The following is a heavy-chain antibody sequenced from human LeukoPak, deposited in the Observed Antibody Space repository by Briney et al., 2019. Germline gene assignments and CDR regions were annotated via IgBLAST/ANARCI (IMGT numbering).Heavy chain of an antibody. V-gene: IGHV3-11*01. J-gene: IGHJ6*02. Sequence: GGSQRLPCAASGFTFSDYNMNWVRQAPGKGLEWVSYITNGGSTIHHADSVKGRFTISRDNAKKTLYLQMNSLRAEDTAVYYCARSIGLTGGGVDVWGQGTTVTVSS. D-gene: IGHD3-9*01. CDR3: ARSIGLTGGGVDV. CDR1: GFTFSDYN. CDR2: ITNGGSTI.